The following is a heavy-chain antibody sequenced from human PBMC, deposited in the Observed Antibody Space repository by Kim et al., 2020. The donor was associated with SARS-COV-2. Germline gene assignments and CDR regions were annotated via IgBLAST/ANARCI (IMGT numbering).Heavy chain of an antibody. CDR1: GFTFSSYS. J-gene: IGHJ3*02. Sequence: GGSLRLSCAASGFTFSSYSMNWVRQAPGKGLEWVSSISSSSSYIYYADSVKGRFTISRDNAKNSLYLQMNSLRAEDTAVYYCARAIRGYYYDSSGYSADDAFDIWGQGTMVTVSS. V-gene: IGHV3-21*01. D-gene: IGHD3-22*01. CDR2: ISSSSSYI. CDR3: ARAIRGYYYDSSGYSADDAFDI.